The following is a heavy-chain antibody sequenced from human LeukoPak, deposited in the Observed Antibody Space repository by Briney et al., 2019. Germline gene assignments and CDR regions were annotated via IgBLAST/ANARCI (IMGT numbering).Heavy chain of an antibody. Sequence: GGSLRLSCAASGFTFSSYAMSWVRQAPGKGLEWVSVISGSGGATYSADSVKGRFTISRDNSKNTLYLQMNTLRAEDTAVYYCAREADIVVVPAAIFNYYYYHGMDVWGQGTTVTVSS. D-gene: IGHD2-2*01. CDR3: AREADIVVVPAAIFNYYYYHGMDV. CDR1: GFTFSSYA. V-gene: IGHV3-23*01. J-gene: IGHJ6*02. CDR2: ISGSGGAT.